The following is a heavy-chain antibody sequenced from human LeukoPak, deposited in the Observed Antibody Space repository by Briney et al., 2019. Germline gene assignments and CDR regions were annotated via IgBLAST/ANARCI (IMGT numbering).Heavy chain of an antibody. CDR1: GDSVSTNNVA. D-gene: IGHD3-9*01. V-gene: IGHV6-1*01. Sequence: SQTLSLTCVISGDSVSTNNVAWNWIRQSPSRGLEWLGRTYYTSKWYNDYAVSVKSRITINPDTSKNQVSMHLNSVTPDDTAVYYCARAVYKTLIFEVAYYYYYMDVWGKGTTVTISS. CDR3: ARAVYKTLIFEVAYYYYYMDV. CDR2: TYYTSKWYN. J-gene: IGHJ6*03.